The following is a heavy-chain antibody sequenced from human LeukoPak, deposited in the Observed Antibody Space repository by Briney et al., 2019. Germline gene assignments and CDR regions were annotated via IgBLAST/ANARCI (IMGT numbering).Heavy chain of an antibody. J-gene: IGHJ3*02. D-gene: IGHD6-19*01. CDR1: GGSISSYY. CDR2: IYYSGST. Sequence: PSETLSLTCTVSGGSISSYYWSWLRQPPGKGLEWIGYIYYSGSTNYNPSLKSRVTISVDTSKNQFSLQLNSVTPEDTAVYYCARSSGWLRDAFDIWGQGTMVTVSS. V-gene: IGHV4-59*12. CDR3: ARSSGWLRDAFDI.